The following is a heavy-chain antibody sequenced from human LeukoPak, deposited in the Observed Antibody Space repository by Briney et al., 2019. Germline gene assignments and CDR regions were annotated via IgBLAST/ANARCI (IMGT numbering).Heavy chain of an antibody. CDR1: GYTFTSYY. CDR2: INPSGGST. V-gene: IGHV1-46*01. CDR3: ARDLAYDSSGYYYPPTY. D-gene: IGHD3-22*01. J-gene: IGHJ4*02. Sequence: GASVKVSCKASGYTFTSYYMHWVRQAPGQGLEWMGIINPSGGSTSYAQKFQGRVTMTTDTSTSTAYMELRSLRSDDTAVYYCARDLAYDSSGYYYPPTYWGQGTLVTVSS.